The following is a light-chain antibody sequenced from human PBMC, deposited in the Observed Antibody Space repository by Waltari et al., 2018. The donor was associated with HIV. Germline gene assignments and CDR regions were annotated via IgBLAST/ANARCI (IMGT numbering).Light chain of an antibody. CDR1: HAISNS. V-gene: IGKV1-NL1*01. J-gene: IGKJ1*01. CDR2: AAS. Sequence: DIQLTQSPASLSASVVDRVTITCRASHAISNSIAWYQQRPGKAPRLLLFAASRLETGVTSRFIGSGSGTFFTLTITSLQPGDFATYYCQQYYRTTTWTFGQGTRVE. CDR3: QQYYRTTTWT.